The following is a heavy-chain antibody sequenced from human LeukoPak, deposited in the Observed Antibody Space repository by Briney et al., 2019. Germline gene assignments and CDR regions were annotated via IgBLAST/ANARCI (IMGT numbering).Heavy chain of an antibody. D-gene: IGHD3-10*02. J-gene: IGHJ5*02. Sequence: TLSLTCTVSGGSISSSTYYWGWIRQPPGKALEWLALIFWNDDKRYSPSLTSRLTVIKDTSKNQVVLTMTNMDPVDTATYFCAHIVLGDNWFDPWGQGTLVTVSS. CDR2: IFWNDDK. CDR1: GGSISSSTYY. CDR3: AHIVLGDNWFDP. V-gene: IGHV2-5*01.